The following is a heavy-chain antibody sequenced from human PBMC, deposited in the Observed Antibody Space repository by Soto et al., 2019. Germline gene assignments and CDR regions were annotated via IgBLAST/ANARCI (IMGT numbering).Heavy chain of an antibody. Sequence: EVQLLESGGGLVQPGGSLRLSCAASGFTFSSYAMSWVRQAPGKGLEWVSAISGSGGSTYYADSVKGRFTISRDNSKHTLYLQMNSLRAEDTAVYYCAKIGVLRFSEWTYWGQGTLVTVSS. CDR3: AKIGVLRFSEWTY. D-gene: IGHD3-3*01. CDR2: ISGSGGST. CDR1: GFTFSSYA. J-gene: IGHJ4*02. V-gene: IGHV3-23*01.